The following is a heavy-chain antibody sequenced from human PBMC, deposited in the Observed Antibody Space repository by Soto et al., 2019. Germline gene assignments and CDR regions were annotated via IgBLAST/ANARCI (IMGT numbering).Heavy chain of an antibody. Sequence: QVQLQESGPGLVKPSETLSLTCTVSGGDISTYYWTWIRQPAGKGLEWIGRIYSSGSTKYNPSLKIRVTMTLDTSKNKFSLRLSSVTASDTDVYYCARGTRFSEWFDLWGQGTLVTVSS. V-gene: IGHV4-4*07. CDR3: ARGTRFSEWFDL. CDR2: IYSSGST. CDR1: GGDISTYY. J-gene: IGHJ5*02. D-gene: IGHD3-16*01.